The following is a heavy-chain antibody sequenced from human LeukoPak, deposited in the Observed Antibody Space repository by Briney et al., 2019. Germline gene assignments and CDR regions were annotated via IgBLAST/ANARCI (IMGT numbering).Heavy chain of an antibody. V-gene: IGHV3-23*01. CDR3: AKDFIAAAVIAEYFQH. D-gene: IGHD6-13*01. CDR2: ISGSGRET. CDR1: GFTFSSYG. Sequence: PGGSLRLSCAASGFTFSSYGMSWVRQPPGKGLEWVSAISGSGRETYYAGSVKGRFAISRDNSKNTLYLQMNSLRAEDTAVYYCAKDFIAAAVIAEYFQHWGQGTLVTVSS. J-gene: IGHJ1*01.